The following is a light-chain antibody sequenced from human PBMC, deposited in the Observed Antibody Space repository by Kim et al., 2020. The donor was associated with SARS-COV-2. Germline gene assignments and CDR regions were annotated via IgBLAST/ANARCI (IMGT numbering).Light chain of an antibody. Sequence: SASVGYRVTITCRASESISRYLNWYQQKPGKAPNVLIYGASSLQSGVPSRFSGSGSERDFSLTINSLQPEDFATYYCQQSYSTPVTFGQGTKLDI. CDR3: QQSYSTPVT. V-gene: IGKV1-39*01. CDR1: ESISRY. J-gene: IGKJ2*01. CDR2: GAS.